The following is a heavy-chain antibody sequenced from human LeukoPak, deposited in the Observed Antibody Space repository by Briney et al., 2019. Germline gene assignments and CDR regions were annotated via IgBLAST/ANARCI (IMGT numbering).Heavy chain of an antibody. Sequence: GGSLRLSCAASGITFSSYAMGWVRQASGKGLEWVSAISVSGSSTDYADPVKGRFTISRDNSKSTLYLQMNSLRAEDTAVYYCAARYYYDSSGSHSPYWGQGTLVTVSS. J-gene: IGHJ4*02. CDR1: GITFSSYA. V-gene: IGHV3-23*01. CDR3: AARYYYDSSGSHSPY. CDR2: ISVSGSST. D-gene: IGHD3-22*01.